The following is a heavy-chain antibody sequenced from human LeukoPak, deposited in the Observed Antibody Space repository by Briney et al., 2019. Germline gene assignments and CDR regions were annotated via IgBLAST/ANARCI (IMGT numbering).Heavy chain of an antibody. CDR2: SYHSGST. CDR3: ARDKSSGWYGRRFGDAFDI. Sequence: SETLSLTCTVSGYSISSGYYWGWIRQPPGKGLEWIGSSYHSGSTYYNPSLKSRVTISVDTSKNQFSLKLSSVTAADTAVYYCARDKSSGWYGRRFGDAFDIWGQGTMVTVSS. V-gene: IGHV4-38-2*02. D-gene: IGHD6-19*01. J-gene: IGHJ3*02. CDR1: GYSISSGYY.